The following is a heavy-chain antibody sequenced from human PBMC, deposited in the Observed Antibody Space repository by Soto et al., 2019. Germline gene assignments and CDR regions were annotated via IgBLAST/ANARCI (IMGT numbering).Heavy chain of an antibody. J-gene: IGHJ6*02. CDR2: ISSSGSTI. CDR1: GFTFSDYY. D-gene: IGHD3-22*01. Sequence: QVQLVESGGGLVKPGGSLRLSCAASGFTFSDYYMSWIRQAPGKGLEWVSYISSSGSTIYYADSVKGRFTISRDNAKNSLYLQRNSLRAEDTAVYYCARDRITMIVVAYYYGMDVWGQGTTVTVSS. V-gene: IGHV3-11*01. CDR3: ARDRITMIVVAYYYGMDV.